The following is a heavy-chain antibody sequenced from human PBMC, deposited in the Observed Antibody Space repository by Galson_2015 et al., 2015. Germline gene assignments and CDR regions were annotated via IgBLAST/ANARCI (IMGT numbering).Heavy chain of an antibody. CDR2: ITGSGAST. J-gene: IGHJ4*02. CDR1: GFTFSNFA. Sequence: SLKLSCAASGFTFSNFAMNWVRQAPGKGLEWVSAITGSGASTYYADSVKGRFTISRDNSKNTLYLQMNSLRVDDTAVYYCGKGFGGYTYGESIDYWGQGTLVPVSS. V-gene: IGHV3-23*01. D-gene: IGHD5-18*01. CDR3: GKGFGGYTYGESIDY.